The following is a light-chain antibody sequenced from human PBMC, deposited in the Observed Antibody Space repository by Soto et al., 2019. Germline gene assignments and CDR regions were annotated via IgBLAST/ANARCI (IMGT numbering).Light chain of an antibody. V-gene: IGKV3-11*01. J-gene: IGKJ1*01. CDR2: AAS. CDR1: RSISNS. Sequence: EVVLTQSPASLSLSPGETATLSCRASRSISNSLAWFQQKPGQPPRLVIYAASTRAIGIPARFTGSGSGTDFTLTISRLEPEDFGVYYCQQRSNWPPSTFGQGTKLEIK. CDR3: QQRSNWPPST.